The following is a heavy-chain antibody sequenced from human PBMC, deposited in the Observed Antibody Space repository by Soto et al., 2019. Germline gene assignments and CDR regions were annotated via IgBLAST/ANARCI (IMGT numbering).Heavy chain of an antibody. Sequence: QVQLVQSGAAVKKPGASVKVSCKASGYTFTSYGFSWVRQAPGQGLEGMGWISAYNGNTNYAQKLQGRVTMTTDTXTSTAYMXLRSLRSDDTAVYYCASYHLNSYYYGMDVWGQGTTVTVSS. V-gene: IGHV1-18*01. CDR1: GYTFTSYG. CDR2: ISAYNGNT. CDR3: ASYHLNSYYYGMDV. J-gene: IGHJ6*02.